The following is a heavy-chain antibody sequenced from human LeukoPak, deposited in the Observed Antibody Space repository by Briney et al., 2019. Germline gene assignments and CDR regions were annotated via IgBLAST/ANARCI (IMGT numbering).Heavy chain of an antibody. Sequence: GGSLRLSCAASRFTFSSYSMNWVRQAPGKGLEWVSSISSSSSYIYYADSVKGRFTISRDDAKNSLYLQMNSLRAEDTAVYYCARDKQWLKAFDYWGQGTLVTVSS. V-gene: IGHV3-21*01. CDR1: RFTFSSYS. D-gene: IGHD6-19*01. CDR3: ARDKQWLKAFDY. CDR2: ISSSSSYI. J-gene: IGHJ4*02.